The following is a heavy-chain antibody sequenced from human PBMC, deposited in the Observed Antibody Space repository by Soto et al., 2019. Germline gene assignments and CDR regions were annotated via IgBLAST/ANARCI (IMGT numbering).Heavy chain of an antibody. CDR2: IYSGGTT. D-gene: IGHD6-19*01. CDR1: GFTVSNNY. V-gene: IGHV3-66*01. J-gene: IGHJ4*02. CDR3: ARGNTGWHFDY. Sequence: TGGSLRLSCTVSGFTVSNNYMSWVRQAPGKGLEWVSAIYSGGTTYYTDSVKGRFTISRDNSKNTVYLQMDSLRAEDTAVYYCARGNTGWHFDYWGQGTLVTVS.